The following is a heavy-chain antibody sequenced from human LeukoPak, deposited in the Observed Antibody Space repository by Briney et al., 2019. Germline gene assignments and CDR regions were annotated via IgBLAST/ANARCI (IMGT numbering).Heavy chain of an antibody. CDR1: RYTFNSYG. J-gene: IGHJ4*02. V-gene: IGHV1-18*01. CDR3: ARNMAAAGTGGY. D-gene: IGHD6-13*01. CDR2: ISAYNGNT. Sequence: ASVKVSCKASRYTFNSYGISGVRQAPGQGLEWMGWISAYNGNTNYAQKLQGRVTMTTDTSTSTAYMELRSLRSDDTAVYYCARNMAAAGTGGYWGQGTLVTVSS.